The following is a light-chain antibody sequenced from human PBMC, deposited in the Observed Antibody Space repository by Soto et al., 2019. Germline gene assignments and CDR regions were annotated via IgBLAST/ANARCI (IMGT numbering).Light chain of an antibody. V-gene: IGKV3-15*01. J-gene: IGKJ2*01. CDR2: GAS. Sequence: EIVMTQSPATPSVSPGERATLSCRASQSVGTNLAWYQQKPGQAPRLLIYGASTRATDIPARFSGSGSGTEFTLTISSLQSEDFAVYHCQQYNKWPPYTFGQGTKLEI. CDR3: QQYNKWPPYT. CDR1: QSVGTN.